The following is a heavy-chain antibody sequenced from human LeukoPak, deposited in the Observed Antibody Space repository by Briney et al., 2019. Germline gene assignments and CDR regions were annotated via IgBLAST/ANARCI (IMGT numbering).Heavy chain of an antibody. V-gene: IGHV1-18*01. J-gene: IGHJ4*02. D-gene: IGHD4-17*01. CDR2: ISTYNGNT. Sequence: ASVKVSFKASGYTFTIYGISWVRQAPGQGLEWMGWISTYNGNTHYAQNIQGRVTMTADVSTSTAYMELRSLRSDDTAVYYCARDPSLDYGDFYDYWGQGTLVTVSS. CDR1: GYTFTIYG. CDR3: ARDPSLDYGDFYDY.